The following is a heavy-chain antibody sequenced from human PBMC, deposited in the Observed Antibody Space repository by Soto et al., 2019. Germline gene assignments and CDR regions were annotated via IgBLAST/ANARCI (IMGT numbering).Heavy chain of an antibody. CDR3: AKSRGGYSSSWYYFDH. J-gene: IGHJ4*02. CDR2: ISGSGGST. V-gene: IGHV3-23*01. CDR1: GFTFSSYA. D-gene: IGHD6-13*01. Sequence: QTGGSLRLSCAASGFTFSSYAMSWVRQAPGKGLEWVSAISGSGGSTYYADSVKGRFTISRDNSKNTLYLQMNSLRAEDTAVYYCAKSRGGYSSSWYYFDHWGQGTLVTVSS.